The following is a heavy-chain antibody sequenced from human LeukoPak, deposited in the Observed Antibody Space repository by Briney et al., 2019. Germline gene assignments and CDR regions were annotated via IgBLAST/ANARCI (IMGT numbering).Heavy chain of an antibody. V-gene: IGHV4-39*01. D-gene: IGHD5-12*01. J-gene: IGHJ4*02. CDR3: ARGGYGPLGDY. Sequence: PSETLSLTCTVSGGSISSSSYYWGWIRQPPGKGLEWIGSIYYSGSTYYNPSLKSRVTISVDTSKNQFSLKLSSVTAADTAVYYCARGGYGPLGDYWGQGTLVTVSS. CDR1: GGSISSSSYY. CDR2: IYYSGST.